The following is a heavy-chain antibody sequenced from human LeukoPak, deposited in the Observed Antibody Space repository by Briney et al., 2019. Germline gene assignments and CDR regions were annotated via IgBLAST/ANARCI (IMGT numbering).Heavy chain of an antibody. CDR3: ARTSGYSSSWSADH. J-gene: IGHJ4*02. CDR1: GFTFSSYG. Sequence: PGGSLRLSCAASGFTFSSYGMNWVRQAPGKGLEWVAVISYDGSKKYHADSVKGRFTISRDNSKNTLYLQMNSLRAEDTALYYCARTSGYSSSWSADHWGQGTLVTVSS. V-gene: IGHV3-30-3*01. D-gene: IGHD6-13*01. CDR2: ISYDGSKK.